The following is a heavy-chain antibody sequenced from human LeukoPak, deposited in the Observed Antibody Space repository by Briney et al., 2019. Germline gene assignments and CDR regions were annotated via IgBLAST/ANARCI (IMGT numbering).Heavy chain of an antibody. CDR1: GGTFSSYA. CDR3: ARGVRGVIITFDAFDI. D-gene: IGHD3-10*02. CDR2: IIPIFGTA. J-gene: IGHJ3*02. V-gene: IGHV1-69*01. Sequence: SVKVSCKASGGTFSSYAISWVRQAPGQGLEWMGGIIPIFGTANYAQKFQGRVTITADESTSTAYMELSSLRSEDTAVYYCARGVRGVIITFDAFDIWGQGTMVTVPS.